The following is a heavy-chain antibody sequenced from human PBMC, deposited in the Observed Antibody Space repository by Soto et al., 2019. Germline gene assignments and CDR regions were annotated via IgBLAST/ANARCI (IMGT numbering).Heavy chain of an antibody. CDR1: GCTVSSGC. D-gene: IGHD5-12*01. CDR2: IKQDGSEK. CDR3: ARDRDGEMAIDY. V-gene: IGHV3-7*03. J-gene: IGHJ4*02. Sequence: GGSLRLSCAASGCTVSSGCRSWVSQAPGKGLEWVANIKQDGSEKYYVDSVKGRFTISRDNAKNSLYLQMNSLRAEDTGVYYCARDRDGEMAIDYWGQGTLVTVSS.